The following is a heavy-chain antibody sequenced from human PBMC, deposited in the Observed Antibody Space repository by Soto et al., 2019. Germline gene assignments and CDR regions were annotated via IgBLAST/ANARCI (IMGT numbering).Heavy chain of an antibody. CDR2: IYYSGST. Sequence: SETLSLTCTVSGGSISSGGYYWSWIRQHPGKGLEWIGYIYYSGSTYYNPSLKSRVTISVDTSKNQFSLKLSSVTAADTAVYYCARLLTIRGVSNWFDPWGQGTLVTVSS. V-gene: IGHV4-31*03. CDR3: ARLLTIRGVSNWFDP. CDR1: GGSISSGGYY. D-gene: IGHD3-10*01. J-gene: IGHJ5*02.